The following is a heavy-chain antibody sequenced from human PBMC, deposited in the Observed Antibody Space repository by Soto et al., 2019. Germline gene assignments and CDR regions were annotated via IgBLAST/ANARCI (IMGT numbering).Heavy chain of an antibody. D-gene: IGHD6-6*01. CDR3: VTGDHLVR. J-gene: IGHJ4*02. CDR1: GYTFTGYY. V-gene: IGHV1-2*02. Sequence: GASVKVSCKTSGYTFTGYYLNWVRQAPGRVLEWVGWINPKTGDTNNAQKFQGRVTMTTDTSISTGYMELSGLESDDTAVYYCVTGDHLVRWGQGTRVTVSS. CDR2: INPKTGDT.